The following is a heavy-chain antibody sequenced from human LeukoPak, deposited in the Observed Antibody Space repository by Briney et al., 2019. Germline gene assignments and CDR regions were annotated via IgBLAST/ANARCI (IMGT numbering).Heavy chain of an antibody. Sequence: GGSLRLSCAASGFTFDDYAMHWVRQAPGKGLEWVAGTSWNSGTIAYGDSVKGWFTISRDNAKDSLWLQMNSLRAEDMALYYCAKDSRPRFDTSGWYSFDYWGQGTLVTVSS. CDR1: GFTFDDYA. D-gene: IGHD6-19*01. CDR2: TSWNSGTI. V-gene: IGHV3-9*03. CDR3: AKDSRPRFDTSGWYSFDY. J-gene: IGHJ4*02.